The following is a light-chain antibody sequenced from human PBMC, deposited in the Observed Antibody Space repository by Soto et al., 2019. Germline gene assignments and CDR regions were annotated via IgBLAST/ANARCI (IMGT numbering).Light chain of an antibody. J-gene: IGLJ2*01. CDR2: EDT. CDR3: QSYNTTNHVI. V-gene: IGLV6-57*04. CDR1: SGTIASNY. Sequence: NFMLPQPHSVSESPGKTVIISCTRSSGTIASNYVQWYQHRPGSAPTTIIYEDTQRPSGVPDRFSGSIDRSSNSASLTISGLKSEDEADYYCQSYNTTNHVIFGGGTKLTVL.